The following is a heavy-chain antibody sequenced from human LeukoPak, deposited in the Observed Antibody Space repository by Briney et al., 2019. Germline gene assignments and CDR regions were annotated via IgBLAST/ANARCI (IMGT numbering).Heavy chain of an antibody. Sequence: GGSLRLSCAASGFTFTSYSMNWVRPAPGKGLEWVSCISSRSNYIYYADSVKGRFTISRDNAKNSLYLQMNSLRAEDTAVYYCVRDRGRYDSSGYYYEGYFDYWGQGTLVTVSS. D-gene: IGHD3-22*01. J-gene: IGHJ4*02. V-gene: IGHV3-21*01. CDR1: GFTFTSYS. CDR2: ISSRSNYI. CDR3: VRDRGRYDSSGYYYEGYFDY.